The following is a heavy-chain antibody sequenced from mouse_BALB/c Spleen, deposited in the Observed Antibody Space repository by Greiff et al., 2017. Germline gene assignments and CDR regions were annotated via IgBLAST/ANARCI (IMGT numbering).Heavy chain of an antibody. J-gene: IGHJ3*01. CDR1: GYSITSDYA. CDR3: ARYFAY. V-gene: IGHV3-2*02. CDR2: ISYSGST. Sequence: EVQLQQSGPGLVKPSQSLSLTCTVTGYSITSDYAWNWIRQFPGNKLEWMGYISYSGSTSYNPSLKSRISITRDTSKNQFFLQLNSVTTEDTATYYCARYFAYWGQGTLVTVSA.